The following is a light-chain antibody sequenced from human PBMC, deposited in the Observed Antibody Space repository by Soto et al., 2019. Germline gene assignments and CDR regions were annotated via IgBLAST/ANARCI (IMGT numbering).Light chain of an antibody. CDR3: QQYNSFSIT. V-gene: IGKV1-5*01. CDR2: HAS. Sequence: DIQMTQSPSTLSASIGDTVTVACRASQGISNWLAWYQQKPGKAPKLLIFHASSLESGVPSRFSGSGSGTEFTLAISSLQPDDFATYYCQQYNSFSITFGQGTRLEIK. CDR1: QGISNW. J-gene: IGKJ5*01.